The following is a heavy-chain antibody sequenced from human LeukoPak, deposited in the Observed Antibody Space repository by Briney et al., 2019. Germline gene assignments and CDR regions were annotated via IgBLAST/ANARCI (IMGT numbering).Heavy chain of an antibody. CDR3: ARDFPRIAVAGTKPGYYYGMDV. J-gene: IGHJ6*02. CDR1: GYTLTSYY. V-gene: IGHV1-46*01. Sequence: ASVKVSCKASGYTLTSYYMHWVRQAPGQGLEWMGIINPSGGSTSYAQKFQGRVTMTRDTSTSTVYMELSSLRSEDTAVYYCARDFPRIAVAGTKPGYYYGMDVWGQGTTVTVSS. CDR2: INPSGGST. D-gene: IGHD6-19*01.